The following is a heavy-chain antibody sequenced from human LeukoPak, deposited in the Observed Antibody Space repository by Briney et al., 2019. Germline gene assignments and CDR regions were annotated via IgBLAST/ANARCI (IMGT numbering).Heavy chain of an antibody. V-gene: IGHV3-7*01. CDR3: ARDFVSYGDYVAPTYDY. CDR2: IKQDGSEK. D-gene: IGHD4-17*01. J-gene: IGHJ4*02. Sequence: GGSLRLSCAASGFTFSSYSMNWVRQAPGKGLEWVANIKQDGSEKYYVDSVKGRFTISRDNAKNSLYLQMNSLRAEDTAVYYCARDFVSYGDYVAPTYDYWGQGTLVTVSS. CDR1: GFTFSSYS.